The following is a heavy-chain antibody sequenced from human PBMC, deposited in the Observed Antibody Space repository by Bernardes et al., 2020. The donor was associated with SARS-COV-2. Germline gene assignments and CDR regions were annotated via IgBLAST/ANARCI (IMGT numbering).Heavy chain of an antibody. CDR1: GFIFSRNA. CDR3: AKCIQGSYAMDV. CDR2: ISGSGGST. Sequence: GGSLRLSCAGSGFIFSRNAMTWVRQAPGKGLEWVSGISGSGGSTYYADSVKGRFTISRDNSNNTLYLEMNSLKAEDTAIYFCAKCIQGSYAMDVWGQGTTVTVS. J-gene: IGHJ6*02. D-gene: IGHD5-18*01. V-gene: IGHV3-23*01.